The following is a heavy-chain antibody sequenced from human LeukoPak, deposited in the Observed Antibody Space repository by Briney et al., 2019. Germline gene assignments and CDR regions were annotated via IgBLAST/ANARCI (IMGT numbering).Heavy chain of an antibody. CDR3: ARDFSYGDYVVFDY. CDR1: GYTFTSYG. J-gene: IGHJ4*02. Sequence: ASVKVSCKASGYTFTSYGISWVRQAPGQGLEWMGWISAYNGNTNYAQKLQGRVSMTTDTSTSTAYMELRSLRSDDTAVYYCARDFSYGDYVVFDYWGQGTLVTVSS. D-gene: IGHD4-17*01. CDR2: ISAYNGNT. V-gene: IGHV1-18*01.